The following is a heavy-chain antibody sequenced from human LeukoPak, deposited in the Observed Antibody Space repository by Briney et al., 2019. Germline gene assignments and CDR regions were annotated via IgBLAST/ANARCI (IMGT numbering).Heavy chain of an antibody. CDR2: ISGSGGST. V-gene: IGHV3-23*01. Sequence: GGSLRLSSAAAGFTFSSYAMSWVRQAPGKGLEWVSAISGSGGSTYYADSVKGRFTISRDNSKNTLYLQMNSLRAEDTAVYYCAKGFCSSTSCTSYFDYWGQGTLVTVSS. D-gene: IGHD2-2*01. CDR1: GFTFSSYA. J-gene: IGHJ4*02. CDR3: AKGFCSSTSCTSYFDY.